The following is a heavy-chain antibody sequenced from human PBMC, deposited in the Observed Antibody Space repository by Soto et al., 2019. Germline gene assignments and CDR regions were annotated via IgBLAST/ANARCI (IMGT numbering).Heavy chain of an antibody. CDR1: GFTFSSYA. Sequence: EVQLLESGGGLVQPGGSLRLSCAASGFTFSSYAMSWVRQAPGKGLEWVSNISGSGGSTYYADSVKGRFTISRDNSKNTLHLQMNSLRVEDTAVYYCAKRGRGAVAFDYWGQGTLVTVSS. J-gene: IGHJ4*02. V-gene: IGHV3-23*01. D-gene: IGHD6-19*01. CDR3: AKRGRGAVAFDY. CDR2: ISGSGGST.